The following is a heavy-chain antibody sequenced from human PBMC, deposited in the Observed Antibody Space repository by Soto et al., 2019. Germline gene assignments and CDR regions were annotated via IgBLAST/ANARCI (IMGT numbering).Heavy chain of an antibody. V-gene: IGHV1-2*02. CDR2: INPNSGGT. CDR3: ARGREQLVPSYYYGMDV. Sequence: ASVKVSCKASGYTFTGYYMHWVRQAPGQGLEWMGWINPNSGGTNYAQKFQGRVTMTRDTSISTAYMELSRLRSDDTAVYYCARGREQLVPSYYYGMDVWGQGTTVTVSS. J-gene: IGHJ6*02. CDR1: GYTFTGYY. D-gene: IGHD6-6*01.